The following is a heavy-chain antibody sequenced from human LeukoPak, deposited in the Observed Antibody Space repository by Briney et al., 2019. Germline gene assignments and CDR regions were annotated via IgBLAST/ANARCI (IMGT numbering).Heavy chain of an antibody. CDR2: ISYDGSNK. V-gene: IGHV3-30-3*01. CDR1: GFTFSSYA. J-gene: IGHJ4*02. Sequence: GRSLRLSCAASGFTFSSYAMHWVRQAPGKGLEWVAVISYDGSNKYYADSVKGRFTISRDNSKNTLYLQMNSLRAEDTAVYYCARDRYYYDNYFDYWGQGTLVTVSS. CDR3: ARDRYYYDNYFDY. D-gene: IGHD3-22*01.